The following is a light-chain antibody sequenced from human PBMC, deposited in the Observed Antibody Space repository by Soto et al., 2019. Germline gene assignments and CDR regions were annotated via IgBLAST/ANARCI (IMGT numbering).Light chain of an antibody. J-gene: IGKJ4*01. Sequence: DIQMTQSPSSLSASVGDRVTITCRAGQDINIYLAWYQQKPGKVPKLLISAASTLQSEVPSRFSGSGSGTDLTLTISSLQPEDVATYYCQKYDGAPLTFGGGTKVEIK. CDR2: AAS. CDR3: QKYDGAPLT. V-gene: IGKV1-27*01. CDR1: QDINIY.